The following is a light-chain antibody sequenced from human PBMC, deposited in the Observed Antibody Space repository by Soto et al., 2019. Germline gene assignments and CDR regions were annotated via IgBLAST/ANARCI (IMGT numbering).Light chain of an antibody. J-gene: IGKJ4*01. CDR1: QSVSSN. CDR3: QQYNNWPLT. CDR2: GAS. Sequence: EIVMTQSPATLSLSPGERATLSCRASQSVSSNVAWYQQNPCQAPRPLICGASTRATCIPARFSGSGSGTEFTLTISSLQSEDFAVYYRQQYNNWPLTFGGGTKVEIK. V-gene: IGKV3-15*01.